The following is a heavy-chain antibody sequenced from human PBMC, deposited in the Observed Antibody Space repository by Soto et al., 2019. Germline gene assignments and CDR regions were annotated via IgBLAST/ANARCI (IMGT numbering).Heavy chain of an antibody. CDR1: GGTFSSYA. V-gene: IGHV1-69*13. CDR2: IIPIFGTA. D-gene: IGHD2-2*01. Sequence: SVKVSCKASGGTFSSYAISWVRQAPGQGLEWMGGIIPIFGTANYAQKFQGRVTITADESTSTAYMELSSLRSEDTAVYYCARDKSSTRYYYYGMDVWGQGTTVTVSS. J-gene: IGHJ6*02. CDR3: ARDKSSTRYYYYGMDV.